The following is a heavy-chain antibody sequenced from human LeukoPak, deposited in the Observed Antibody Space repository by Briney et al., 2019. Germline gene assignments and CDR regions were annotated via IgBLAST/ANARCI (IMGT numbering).Heavy chain of an antibody. V-gene: IGHV1-69*13. CDR3: ARDSGRDIVVVPASFDY. Sequence: ASVKVSCKASGGTFSSYAISWVRQAPGQGLEWMGGIIPIFGTANYAQKFQGRVTITADESTSTAYMELSSLRSEDAAVYYCARDSGRDIVVVPASFDYWGQGTLVTVSS. J-gene: IGHJ4*02. CDR1: GGTFSSYA. D-gene: IGHD2-2*01. CDR2: IIPIFGTA.